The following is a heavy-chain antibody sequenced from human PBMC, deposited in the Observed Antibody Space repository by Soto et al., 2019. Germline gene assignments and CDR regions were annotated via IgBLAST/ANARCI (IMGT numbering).Heavy chain of an antibody. CDR3: GREGGETWDYEAS. V-gene: IGHV4-38-2*02. CDR1: GGSIISNYW. J-gene: IGHJ5*02. D-gene: IGHD1-7*01. CDR2: SYHSGTT. Sequence: PSETLSLTCAASGGSIISNYWWAWIRQSPGEGLVCIGRSYHSGTTYYNPSLECRVIISVDTSETRFFLPPRSVSAADSAVYHRGREGGETWDYEASWGQGAPVTVSS.